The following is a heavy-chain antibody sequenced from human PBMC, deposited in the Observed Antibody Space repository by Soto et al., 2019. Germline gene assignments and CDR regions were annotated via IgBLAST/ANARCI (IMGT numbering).Heavy chain of an antibody. CDR3: TRGNYGGNSDYFDY. Sequence: GGSLRFSCTASGFTFGDYAMSWVRQAPGKGLEWVGFIRSKAYGGTTEYAASVKGRFTISRDDSKSIAYLQMNSLKTEDTAVYYCTRGNYGGNSDYFDYWGQGTLVTVSS. CDR2: IRSKAYGGTT. J-gene: IGHJ4*02. CDR1: GFTFGDYA. D-gene: IGHD4-17*01. V-gene: IGHV3-49*04.